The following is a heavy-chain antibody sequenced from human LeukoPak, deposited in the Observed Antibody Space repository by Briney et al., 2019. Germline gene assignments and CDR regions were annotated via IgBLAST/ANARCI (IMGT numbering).Heavy chain of an antibody. Sequence: GGSLRLSVGASGFTFSNYGMLWVRQAPGKGLEWVAFIRYDGNNKVYADSMKGRFTISRDNSKNILYLHINRLRAEDTAVYYCAKGGVMGRGQWLTPFRVDYWGQGTLVTVSS. CDR3: AKGGVMGRGQWLTPFRVDY. CDR2: IRYDGNNK. V-gene: IGHV3-30*02. D-gene: IGHD6-19*01. J-gene: IGHJ4*02. CDR1: GFTFSNYG.